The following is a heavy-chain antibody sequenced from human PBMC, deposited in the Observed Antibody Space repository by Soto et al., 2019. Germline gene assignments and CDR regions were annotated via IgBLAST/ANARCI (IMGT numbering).Heavy chain of an antibody. D-gene: IGHD2-15*01. CDR2: IYYSGST. J-gene: IGHJ4*02. CDR1: GGSISSYY. Sequence: QVQLQESGPGLVKPSETLSLTCTVSGGSISSYYWSWIRQPPGEGLEWIGYIYYSGSTNYNPSLKSRVTISVDTSKNQFSLKLSSVTAADTAVYYCARLGSEIDYWGQGTLVTVSS. CDR3: ARLGSEIDY. V-gene: IGHV4-59*01.